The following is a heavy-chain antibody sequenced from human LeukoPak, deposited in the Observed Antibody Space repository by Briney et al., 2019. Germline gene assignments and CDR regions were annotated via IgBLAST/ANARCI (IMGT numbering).Heavy chain of an antibody. V-gene: IGHV4-4*07. CDR3: ARDNPSGYTYGYEHYYYYIDV. J-gene: IGHJ6*03. CDR2: IHSGGTT. CDR1: GGSINNDY. D-gene: IGHD5-18*01. Sequence: SGTLSLPCTVSGGSINNDYFNWIRQPAGKGLEWIGGIHSGGTTNYNPSLMSRVTLSVDTSKKQISLRLTSVTAADTALYYCARDNPSGYTYGYEHYYYYIDVWGKGTTVTVSS.